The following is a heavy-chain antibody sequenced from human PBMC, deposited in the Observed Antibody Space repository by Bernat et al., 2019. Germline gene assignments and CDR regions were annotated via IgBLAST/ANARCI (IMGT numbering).Heavy chain of an antibody. D-gene: IGHD6-13*01. Sequence: QVQLVESGGGVVQPGRSLRLSCAASRFTFSSYGMHWVRQAPGKGLEWVAVIWYDGSNKYYGDSVKGRFIISRDNSKSTLYLQMNGLRAEDTAVYYCARGGSSGWYEVFYGGQGTLVTVSS. CDR2: IWYDGSNK. J-gene: IGHJ4*02. V-gene: IGHV3-33*01. CDR3: ARGGSSGWYEVFY. CDR1: RFTFSSYG.